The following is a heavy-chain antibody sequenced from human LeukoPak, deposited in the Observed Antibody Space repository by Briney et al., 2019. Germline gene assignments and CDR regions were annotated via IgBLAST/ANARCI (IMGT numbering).Heavy chain of an antibody. Sequence: SETLSLTCTVSGGSIGSSSYYWGWIRQPPGKGLAWIGSIYYSGSTYHNPSLKSRVTISVDTSKNQFSLKLSSVTAADTAVYYCARGGADFWSGYSIGGFDYWGQGTLVTVSS. CDR2: IYYSGST. D-gene: IGHD3-3*01. J-gene: IGHJ4*02. CDR3: ARGGADFWSGYSIGGFDY. CDR1: GGSIGSSSYY. V-gene: IGHV4-39*07.